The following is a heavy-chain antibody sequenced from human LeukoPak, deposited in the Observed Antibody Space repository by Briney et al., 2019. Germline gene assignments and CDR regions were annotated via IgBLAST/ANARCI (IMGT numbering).Heavy chain of an antibody. V-gene: IGHV3-21*01. CDR3: ARHYSGSYYDAFDI. J-gene: IGHJ3*02. CDR2: ISSSSSYI. Sequence: PGGSLRLXCAASGFTFSSYSMNWVRQAPGKGLEWVSSISSSSSYIHYADSVKGRFTISRDNAKNSLYLQMNSLRAEDTAVYYCARHYSGSYYDAFDIWGQGTMVTVSS. CDR1: GFTFSSYS. D-gene: IGHD1-26*01.